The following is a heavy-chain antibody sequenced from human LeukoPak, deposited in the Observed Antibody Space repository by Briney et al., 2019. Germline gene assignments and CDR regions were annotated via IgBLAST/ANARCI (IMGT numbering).Heavy chain of an antibody. CDR2: INPNSGGT. CDR1: GYTLTGYY. Sequence: GASVKVSCKASGYTLTGYYMHWVRQAPGQGLEWMGWINPNSGGTNYAQKFQGRVTMTRDTSISTAYMELRSLRSDDTAVYYCAREPYGDSYNWFDPWGQGTLVTVSS. J-gene: IGHJ5*02. V-gene: IGHV1-2*02. D-gene: IGHD4-17*01. CDR3: AREPYGDSYNWFDP.